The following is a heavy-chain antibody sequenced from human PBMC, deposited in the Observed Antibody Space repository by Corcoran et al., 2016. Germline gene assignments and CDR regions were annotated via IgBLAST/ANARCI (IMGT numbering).Heavy chain of an antibody. CDR2: IKSKTDGGTT. CDR1: GFTFSNAW. CDR3: TTDPTYYYDSSGYSALDY. D-gene: IGHD3-22*01. Sequence: EVQLVESGGGLVKPGGSLRLSCAASGFTFSNAWMNWVRQAPGKGLEWVGRIKSKTDGGTTDYAAPVKGRFTISRDDSKNKLYLQMNSLKNEDTAVYYCTTDPTYYYDSSGYSALDYWGQGTLVTVSS. V-gene: IGHV3-15*07. J-gene: IGHJ4*02.